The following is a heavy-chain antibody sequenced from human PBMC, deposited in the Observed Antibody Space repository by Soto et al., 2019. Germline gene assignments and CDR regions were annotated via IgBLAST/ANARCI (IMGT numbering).Heavy chain of an antibody. V-gene: IGHV3-53*02. CDR3: AKDLGPLRLLNYYFYGLDV. Sequence: EVQLVETGGAVIQRGGSLRLSCNASGFTVNSSYMSWVRQAPGMGLEWVAVIESGGSTHYADSVKGRFTISRDNSKNMIYLQLDTLRADDTAVYYCAKDLGPLRLLNYYFYGLDVWGQGTTVTVSS. CDR1: GFTVNSSY. J-gene: IGHJ6*02. CDR2: IESGGST. D-gene: IGHD2-15*01.